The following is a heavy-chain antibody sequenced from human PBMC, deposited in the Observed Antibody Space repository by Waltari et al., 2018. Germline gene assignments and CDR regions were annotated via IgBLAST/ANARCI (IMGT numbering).Heavy chain of an antibody. V-gene: IGHV3-9*01. CDR3: VKDINIGGQWLALRGDS. CDR2: IIWNSGTI. J-gene: IGHJ4*02. Sequence: EVQLVESGGGLVQPGRSLRLSCAASGFTFDDYAIHWVRQTPGKGREWVAGIIWNSGTIAYADSVKGRFTISRDNAKNSLYLQMNSLRTEDTALYYCVKDINIGGQWLALRGDSWGQGTLVTVSS. CDR1: GFTFDDYA. D-gene: IGHD6-19*01.